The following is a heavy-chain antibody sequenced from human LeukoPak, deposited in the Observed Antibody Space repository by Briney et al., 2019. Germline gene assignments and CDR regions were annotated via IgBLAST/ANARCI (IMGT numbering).Heavy chain of an antibody. J-gene: IGHJ2*01. CDR2: IYYTGST. V-gene: IGHV4-39*01. D-gene: IGHD4-17*01. CDR3: ARAGYGASVGWYFDL. Sequence: SETLSLTCTVSGSSISSSSYYWGWIRQPPGEGLQWIGTIYYTGSTYYNPSLKSRITISVDTSKNQFSLKLSSVTAAETAVYYCARAGYGASVGWYFDLWGRGTLVTVSS. CDR1: GSSISSSSYY.